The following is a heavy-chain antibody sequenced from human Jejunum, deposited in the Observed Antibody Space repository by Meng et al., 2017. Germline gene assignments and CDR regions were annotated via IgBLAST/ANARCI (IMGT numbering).Heavy chain of an antibody. Sequence: GGSLRLSCVPSGFTFSNYEMNWVRLAPGKGLGWVAYISGSGATTYFADSVQGRFTISKDNARNSLFLQMNSLRVEDTAIYYCARGRGGYNWEPINYYYYGLDVWGQGTTVTVSS. CDR3: ARGRGGYNWEPINYYYYGLDV. J-gene: IGHJ6*02. CDR1: GFTFSNYE. CDR2: ISGSGATT. V-gene: IGHV3-48*03. D-gene: IGHD5-24*01.